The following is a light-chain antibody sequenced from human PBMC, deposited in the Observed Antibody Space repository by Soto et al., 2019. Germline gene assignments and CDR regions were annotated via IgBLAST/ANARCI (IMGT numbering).Light chain of an antibody. CDR3: QQRYRWPPIT. V-gene: IGKV3-11*01. CDR2: DAS. Sequence: EIGLTQSPATLSLSPGERVTLSCRTSQSVSNYLAWYQQKPGQAPRLLIYDASNGATGVPARFSGSGSGTDFTLTISSLEPEDFAVYYCQQRYRWPPITFGQGTRLEIK. J-gene: IGKJ5*01. CDR1: QSVSNY.